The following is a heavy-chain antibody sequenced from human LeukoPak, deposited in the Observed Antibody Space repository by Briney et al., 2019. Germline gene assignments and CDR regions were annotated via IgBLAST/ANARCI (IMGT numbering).Heavy chain of an antibody. CDR3: ARSIVVVPAAIGGEQV. Sequence: GASVKVSCKASGGTFSSYAISWVRQAPGQGLEWMGGIIPIFGTANYAQKFQGRVTITADESTSTAYMELSSLRSEDTAVYYCARSIVVVPAAIGGEQVWGQGTLVTVSS. V-gene: IGHV1-69*13. J-gene: IGHJ4*02. CDR2: IIPIFGTA. CDR1: GGTFSSYA. D-gene: IGHD2-2*01.